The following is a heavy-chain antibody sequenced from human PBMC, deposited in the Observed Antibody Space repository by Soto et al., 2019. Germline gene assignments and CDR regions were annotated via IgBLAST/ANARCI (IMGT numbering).Heavy chain of an antibody. J-gene: IGHJ5*02. V-gene: IGHV3-23*01. CDR1: GFTFSSYA. CDR3: ASGFDIAASWVRNWFDP. Sequence: PGGSLRLSCAASGFTFSSYAMSWVRQAPGKGLEWVSAISGSGGSTYYADSVKGRFTISRDNSKNTLYLQMNSLRAEGTAVYYCASGFDIAASWVRNWFDPWGQGTLVTVSS. CDR2: ISGSGGST. D-gene: IGHD6-6*01.